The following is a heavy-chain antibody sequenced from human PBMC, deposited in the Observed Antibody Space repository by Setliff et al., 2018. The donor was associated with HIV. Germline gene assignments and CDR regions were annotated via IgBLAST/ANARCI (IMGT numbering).Heavy chain of an antibody. CDR3: ARGLDYGNYVRYFDY. V-gene: IGHV3-30*14. CDR2: ILSDGSDE. J-gene: IGHJ4*02. CDR1: GFTFSSYA. D-gene: IGHD4-17*01. Sequence: GGSLRLSCAASGFTFSSYAFLWVRQAPGKGLEWVATILSDGSDEYYADSVKGRFTISRDNSKNTLYLQMNSLRAEDTAVYYCARGLDYGNYVRYFDYWGQGTLVTVSS.